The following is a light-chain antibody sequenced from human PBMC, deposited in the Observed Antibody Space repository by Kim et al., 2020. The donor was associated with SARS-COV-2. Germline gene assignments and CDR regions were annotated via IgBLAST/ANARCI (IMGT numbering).Light chain of an antibody. CDR1: SSDVGGYNF. J-gene: IGLJ3*02. Sequence: QSALTQPASVSGSPGQSITISYTGTSSDVGGYNFVSWYQQHPGKAPKFMIFDVSKRPSGVSNRFSGSKSGNTASLTISGLQPEDEADYYCSSYASSSTWVFGGGTQLTVL. CDR2: DVS. CDR3: SSYASSSTWV. V-gene: IGLV2-14*01.